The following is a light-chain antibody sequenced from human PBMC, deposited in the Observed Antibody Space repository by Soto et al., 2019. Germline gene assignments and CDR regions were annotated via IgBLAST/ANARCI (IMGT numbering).Light chain of an antibody. V-gene: IGLV2-14*01. CDR1: INYNF. CDR3: GSYTSSSNYV. CDR2: EVS. Sequence: QSALTQPASVSGSPGQSITISCTGYINYNFVSWYQQHPGKAPKLMIYEVSNRPSGTSDRFSGSKSGNTASLTISGLQTEDEAHYYCGSYTSSSNYVFGTGTKLTVL. J-gene: IGLJ1*01.